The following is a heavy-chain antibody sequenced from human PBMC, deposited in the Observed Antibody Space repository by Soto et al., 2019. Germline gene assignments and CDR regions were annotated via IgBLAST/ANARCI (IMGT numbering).Heavy chain of an antibody. J-gene: IGHJ3*02. CDR2: IYYSGST. CDR3: ARHAQGATDAFDI. Sequence: VQLQESGPGLVKPSETLSLTCTVSGGSISSYYWSWIRQPPGKGLEWIGYIYYSGSTNYNPSLKSRVTISVDTSKNQFSLKLSSVTAADTAVYYCARHAQGATDAFDIWGQGTMVTVSS. CDR1: GGSISSYY. D-gene: IGHD1-26*01. V-gene: IGHV4-59*08.